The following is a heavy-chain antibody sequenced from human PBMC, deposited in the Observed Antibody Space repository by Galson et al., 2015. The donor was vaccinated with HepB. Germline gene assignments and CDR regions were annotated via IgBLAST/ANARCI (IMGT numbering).Heavy chain of an antibody. V-gene: IGHV1-18*01. CDR3: ARDRDYIWGSYRSPFDY. CDR2: ISAYNGNT. Sequence: SVKVSCKASGYTFTSYGISWVRQAPGQGLEWMGWISAYNGNTNYAQKLQGRVTMTTDTSTSTAYMELRSLRSDDTAVYYCARDRDYIWGSYRSPFDYWGQGTLVTVSS. J-gene: IGHJ4*02. D-gene: IGHD3-16*02. CDR1: GYTFTSYG.